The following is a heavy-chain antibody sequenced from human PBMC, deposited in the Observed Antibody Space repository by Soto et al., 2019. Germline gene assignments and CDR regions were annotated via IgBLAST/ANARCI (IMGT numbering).Heavy chain of an antibody. Sequence: NPSETLSLTCTVSGGSISSGDYYWSWIRHPPGKGLEWIGYIYHSGSTYYNPSLKSRVTISVDTSKNQFSLKLSAVTAADTAVYYCATGPSGDKVDSWGQGILVTVS. CDR3: ATGPSGDKVDS. D-gene: IGHD7-27*01. J-gene: IGHJ4*02. V-gene: IGHV4-30-4*01. CDR1: GGSISSGDYY. CDR2: IYHSGST.